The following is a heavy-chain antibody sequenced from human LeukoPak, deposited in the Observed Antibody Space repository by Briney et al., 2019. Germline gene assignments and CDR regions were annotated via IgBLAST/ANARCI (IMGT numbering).Heavy chain of an antibody. CDR2: ISSSSSTI. Sequence: GGSLRLSCAASGFTFSSYSMNWVRQAPGKGLEWVSYISSSSSTIYYADSVKGRFTISRDNAKNSLYVQMNSLRDEDTAVYYCAREEIVVVPAAIGGAFDIWGQGTMVTVSS. V-gene: IGHV3-48*02. CDR1: GFTFSSYS. J-gene: IGHJ3*02. D-gene: IGHD2-2*02. CDR3: AREEIVVVPAAIGGAFDI.